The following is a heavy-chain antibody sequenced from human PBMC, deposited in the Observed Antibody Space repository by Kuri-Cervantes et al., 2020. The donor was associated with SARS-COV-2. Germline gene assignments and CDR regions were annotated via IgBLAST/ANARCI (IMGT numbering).Heavy chain of an antibody. J-gene: IGHJ3*02. CDR1: GYTFTGYY. Sequence: ASVKVSCKASGYTFTGYYMHWVRQAPGQGLEWMGWINPNSGGTNYAQKFQGRATMTRDTSISTAYMELSRLRSDDTAVYYCARALLRSLTNDAFDIWGQGTMVTVSS. CDR3: ARALLRSLTNDAFDI. CDR2: INPNSGGT. V-gene: IGHV1-2*02.